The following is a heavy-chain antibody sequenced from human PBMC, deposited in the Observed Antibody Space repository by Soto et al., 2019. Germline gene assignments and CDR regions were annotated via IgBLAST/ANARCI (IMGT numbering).Heavy chain of an antibody. CDR1: GFTFSSYA. Sequence: GVLRLSCAASGFTFSSYAMNWVRQAPGKGLEWVSVISGSGGSTYYADSVKGRFTISRDNSKNTLYLQMNSLRAEDTAVYYCAKGPYSGYDFDAFDIWGQGTMVTVSS. J-gene: IGHJ3*02. D-gene: IGHD5-12*01. V-gene: IGHV3-23*01. CDR3: AKGPYSGYDFDAFDI. CDR2: ISGSGGST.